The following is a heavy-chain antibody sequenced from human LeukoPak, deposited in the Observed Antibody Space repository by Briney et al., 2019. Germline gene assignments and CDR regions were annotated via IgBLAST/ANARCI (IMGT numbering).Heavy chain of an antibody. CDR1: GFTFSSYG. V-gene: IGHV3-48*04. D-gene: IGHD2-2*01. Sequence: GRSLRLSCAASGFTFSSYGMHWVRQAPGKGLEWVSYISSSGSTIYYADSVKGRFTISRDNAKNSLYLQMNSLRAEDTAVYYCARDSYCSSTSCYPWFDPWGQGTLVTVSS. J-gene: IGHJ5*02. CDR2: ISSSGSTI. CDR3: ARDSYCSSTSCYPWFDP.